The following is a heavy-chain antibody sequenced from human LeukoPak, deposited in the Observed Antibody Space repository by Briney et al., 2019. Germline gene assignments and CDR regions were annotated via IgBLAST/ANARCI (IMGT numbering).Heavy chain of an antibody. J-gene: IGHJ4*02. CDR1: GYTFTSYY. V-gene: IGHV1-46*01. D-gene: IGHD6-19*01. CDR2: INPSGGST. CDR3: AKDPSAAGLGVAYFDY. Sequence: ASVKVSCKASGYTFTSYYMHWVRQAPGQGLEWMGIINPSGGSTSYAQKFQGRVTMTRDTSTSTVYMELSSLRSEDTAVYYCAKDPSAAGLGVAYFDYWGQGTLVTVSS.